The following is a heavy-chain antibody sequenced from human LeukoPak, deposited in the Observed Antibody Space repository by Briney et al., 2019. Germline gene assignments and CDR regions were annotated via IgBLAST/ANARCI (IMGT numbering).Heavy chain of an antibody. V-gene: IGHV4-59*08. CDR2: IYYSGST. Sequence: SETLSLTCSVSGGSINTYYWSWIRQPPGKGLEWIGYIYYSGSTSYNPSLKSRVTISLDMSKNQFSLKLSSVTAADTAVYYCARHMGSYRGFDYWGQGTLVTVSS. CDR3: ARHMGSYRGFDY. CDR1: GGSINTYY. D-gene: IGHD1-26*01. J-gene: IGHJ4*02.